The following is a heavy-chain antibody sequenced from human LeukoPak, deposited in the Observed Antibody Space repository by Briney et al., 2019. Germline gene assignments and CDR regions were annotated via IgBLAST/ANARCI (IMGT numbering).Heavy chain of an antibody. CDR1: GYTFTGYY. J-gene: IGHJ4*02. Sequence: ASVKVSCKASGYTFTGYYMHWVRQAPGQGLEWMGRINPNSGGTNYAQKFQGRVTMTRDTSISTAYMELSRLRSDDTAVYYCARVFYDSSGPFDYGAREPWSPSPQ. CDR2: INPNSGGT. D-gene: IGHD3-22*01. CDR3: ARVFYDSSGPFDY. V-gene: IGHV1-2*06.